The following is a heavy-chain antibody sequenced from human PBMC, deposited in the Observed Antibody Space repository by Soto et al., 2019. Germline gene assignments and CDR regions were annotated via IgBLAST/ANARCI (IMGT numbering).Heavy chain of an antibody. J-gene: IGHJ4*02. CDR3: ARDPQLSYAGHGYSFDF. CDR2: INVGSGSA. CDR1: GYTFTNYF. V-gene: IGHV1-46*01. D-gene: IGHD3-22*01. Sequence: QVQLVQSGAEVQQPGASVKVSCKASGYTFTNYFMHWVRQAPGQGLEWMGMINVGSGSAPFAQNCQGRVTMTRDTSTSTVYMHLSSLRSEDTAVYYCARDPQLSYAGHGYSFDFWGQGTLVPVSS.